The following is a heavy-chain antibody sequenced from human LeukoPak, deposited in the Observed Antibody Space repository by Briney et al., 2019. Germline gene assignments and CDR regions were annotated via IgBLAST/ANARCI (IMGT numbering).Heavy chain of an antibody. CDR1: GFTFSSYW. V-gene: IGHV3-7*01. J-gene: IGHJ3*02. CDR3: ARDVDFWSGYPPTHDAFDI. Sequence: GGSLRLSCAASGFTFSSYWMSWVRQAPGKGLEWVANIKQDGSEKYYVDSVKGRFTISRDNAKNSLYLQMNSLRAEDTAVYYCARDVDFWSGYPPTHDAFDIWGQGTMVTVSS. CDR2: IKQDGSEK. D-gene: IGHD3-3*01.